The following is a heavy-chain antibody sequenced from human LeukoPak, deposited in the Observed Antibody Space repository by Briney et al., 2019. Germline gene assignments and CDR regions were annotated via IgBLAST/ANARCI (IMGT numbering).Heavy chain of an antibody. CDR3: ARATYYYGSGSYYNSLWIDY. J-gene: IGHJ4*02. Sequence: SETLSLTCAVYGGSYSGYYWSWIRHPPGKGLEWIGEINHRGSTNYNPSLKSRVTISVDTSKNQFSLKLSSVTAADTAVYYCARATYYYGSGSYYNSLWIDYWGQGTLVTVSS. CDR1: GGSYSGYY. CDR2: INHRGST. V-gene: IGHV4-34*01. D-gene: IGHD3-10*01.